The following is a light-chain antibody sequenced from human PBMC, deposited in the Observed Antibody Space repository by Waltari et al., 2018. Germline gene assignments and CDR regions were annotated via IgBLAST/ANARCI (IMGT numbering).Light chain of an antibody. Sequence: ELTQSPGTLSLSPGETATLTCRASQSVSSNYLGWYQQKPGQPPMLLIYGASSRATGIPDRFSGSGSGTDFTLTISRLEPEDVAVYCCQQYGSSPLTFGGGTKVEIK. CDR2: GAS. CDR3: QQYGSSPLT. J-gene: IGKJ4*01. V-gene: IGKV3-20*01. CDR1: QSVSSNY.